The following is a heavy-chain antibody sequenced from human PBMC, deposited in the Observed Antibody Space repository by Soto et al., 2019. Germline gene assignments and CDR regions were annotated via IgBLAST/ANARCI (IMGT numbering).Heavy chain of an antibody. CDR2: INPNSGGA. V-gene: IGHV1-2*04. D-gene: IGHD3-3*01. J-gene: IGHJ6*02. CDR3: ARDGTGGYDFWSGYSSNYYYGMDV. CDR1: GYTFTGYY. Sequence: ASVKVSCKASGYTFTGYYMHWVRQAPGQGLEWMGWINPNSGGANYAQKFQGWVTMTRDTSISTAYMELSRLRSDDTAVYYCARDGTGGYDFWSGYSSNYYYGMDVWGQGTTVTVSS.